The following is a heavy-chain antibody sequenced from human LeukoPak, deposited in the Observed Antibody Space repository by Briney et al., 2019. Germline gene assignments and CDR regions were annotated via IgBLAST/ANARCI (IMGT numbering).Heavy chain of an antibody. V-gene: IGHV3-23*01. CDR2: ISSTGGTT. J-gene: IGHJ4*02. CDR3: ATYRQVLLPFES. CDR1: GITFSSYG. D-gene: IGHD2-8*02. Sequence: GGSLRLSCAASGITFSSYGMSWVRQAPGKGLEWVSSISSTGGTTYYADSVKGRFTISRDNSKNTLYLQMNSLRAEDTAIYYCATYRQVLLPFESWGQGTLVTVSS.